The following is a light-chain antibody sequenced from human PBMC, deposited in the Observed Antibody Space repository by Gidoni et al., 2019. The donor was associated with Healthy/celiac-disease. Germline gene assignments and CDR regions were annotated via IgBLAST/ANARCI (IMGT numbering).Light chain of an antibody. CDR2: QNT. Sequence: SYELTQPPSVSVSQGQTASITCSGDKLGDKYACWVQQEPGQPPVLVIYQNTKRPSGIPERFSGSNSGNTATLTISGTQAMDEADYYCQAWDTSTAGVVFGGGTKLTVL. CDR3: QAWDTSTAGVV. V-gene: IGLV3-1*01. J-gene: IGLJ2*01. CDR1: KLGDKY.